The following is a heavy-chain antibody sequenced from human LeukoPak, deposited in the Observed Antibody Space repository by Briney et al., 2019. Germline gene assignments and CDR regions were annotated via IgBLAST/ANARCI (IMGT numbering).Heavy chain of an antibody. CDR1: GFIFSDYS. CDR2: VSSRPNYI. J-gene: IGHJ4*02. D-gene: IGHD7-27*01. V-gene: IGHV3-21*01. Sequence: XGSLRLSCAASGFIFSDYSMNWVRQAPGKGLEWVSSVSSRPNYIFYADSVEGRFTISRDNAKNSPSLQMNSLRPEDTAVYYCARDLTGEPPFIDYWGQGTLVTVSS. CDR3: ARDLTGEPPFIDY.